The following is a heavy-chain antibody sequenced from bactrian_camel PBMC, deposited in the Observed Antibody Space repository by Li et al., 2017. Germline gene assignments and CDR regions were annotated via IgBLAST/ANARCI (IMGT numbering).Heavy chain of an antibody. Sequence: LVESGGGSVQAGGSLRLSCAVSGYIDSTTIVAWFRQGPGKEREAVAVDYIGGHSTYYADSVKGRFTISQDNNKNTLYLQMNSLKPEDTAMYYCAADPSWAPEYQYWGQGTQVTVS. V-gene: IGHV3S54*01. J-gene: IGHJ4*01. CDR2: DYIGGHST. CDR3: AADPSWAPEYQY. CDR1: GYIDSTTI.